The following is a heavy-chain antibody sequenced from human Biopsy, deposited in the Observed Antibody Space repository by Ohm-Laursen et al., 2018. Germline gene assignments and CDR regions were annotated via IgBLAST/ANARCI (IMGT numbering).Heavy chain of an antibody. CDR3: ARRLPLRGYAFDV. CDR2: IHHSGST. D-gene: IGHD3-10*01. V-gene: IGHV4-59*08. CDR1: GVSITAYY. J-gene: IGHJ3*01. Sequence: SETLSLTCTVSGVSITAYYWSWIRQPPGKGLECIGSIHHSGSTNYNPSLKSRLTISLDTPKNQFSLKLNSVTATDTAVYYCARRLPLRGYAFDVWGQGTTVTVSS.